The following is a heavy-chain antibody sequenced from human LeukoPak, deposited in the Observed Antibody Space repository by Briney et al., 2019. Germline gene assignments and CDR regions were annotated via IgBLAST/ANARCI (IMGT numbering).Heavy chain of an antibody. J-gene: IGHJ5*02. CDR2: INHSGST. CDR3: ARLRGGPVS. V-gene: IGHV4-34*01. CDR1: GGSFSGYY. D-gene: IGHD1-26*01. Sequence: SEALSLTCAVYGGSFSGYYWSWIRQPPGTGLEWIGGINHSGSTNYNPSLKSRVTISVDTSKNQFSLKLSSVTAADTAVYYCARLRGGPVSWGQGTLVTVSS.